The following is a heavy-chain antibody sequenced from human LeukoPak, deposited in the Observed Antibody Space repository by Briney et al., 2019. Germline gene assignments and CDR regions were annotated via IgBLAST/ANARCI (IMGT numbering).Heavy chain of an antibody. J-gene: IGHJ5*02. CDR3: ARDFSISWSNWFDP. CDR1: GYTFSAYY. V-gene: IGHV1-2*02. D-gene: IGHD6-13*01. Sequence: GASVKVSCKASGYTFSAYYIHWVRQAPGQGLEWRGWINPHSGNTNYAQKFQGRVTMTRDTSITTAYMELTRLGSDDTALYYCARDFSISWSNWFDPWGQGTLVTVSS. CDR2: INPHSGNT.